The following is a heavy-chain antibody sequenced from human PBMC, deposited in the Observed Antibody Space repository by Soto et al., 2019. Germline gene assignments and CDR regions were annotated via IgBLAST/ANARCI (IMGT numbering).Heavy chain of an antibody. CDR1: GGTFSSYA. CDR2: IIPIFGTA. CDR3: TREPPEGHLLVRGYSGYDYYYGMDV. D-gene: IGHD5-12*01. Sequence: SVKVSCKASGGTFSSYAISWVRQAPGQGLEWTGGIIPIFGTANYAQKFQGRVTITADKSTSTAYMELSSLRSEDTAVYYCTREPPEGHLLVRGYSGYDYYYGMDVWGQGTTVTVSS. J-gene: IGHJ6*02. V-gene: IGHV1-69*06.